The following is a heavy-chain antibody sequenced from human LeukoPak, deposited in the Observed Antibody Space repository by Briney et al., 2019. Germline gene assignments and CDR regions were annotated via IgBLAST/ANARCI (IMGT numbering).Heavy chain of an antibody. CDR2: ISAYNGNT. V-gene: IGHV1-18*01. CDR3: ARGLGGSGSYFLTFDH. CDR1: GYTFTSYS. J-gene: IGHJ4*02. D-gene: IGHD1-26*01. Sequence: ASVKVSCTASGYTFTSYSFNWVRQAPGQGLEWMGGISAYNGNTKYAQKLQGRVTMTTDTSTSTAYMELMSLRSDDTGVYYCARGLGGSGSYFLTFDHGGEGTLVPVST.